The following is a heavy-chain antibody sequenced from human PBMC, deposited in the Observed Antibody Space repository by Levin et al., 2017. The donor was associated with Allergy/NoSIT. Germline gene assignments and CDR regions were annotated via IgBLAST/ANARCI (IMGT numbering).Heavy chain of an antibody. J-gene: IGHJ5*02. V-gene: IGHV4-4*02. CDR1: GGSISSSNW. Sequence: SETLSLTCAVSGGSISSSNWWSWVRQPPGKGLEWIGEIYHSGSTNYNPSLKSRVTISVDKSKNQFSLKLSSVTAADTAVYYCARGSGYCSGGSCYSNWFDPWGQGTLVTVSS. CDR3: ARGSGYCSGGSCYSNWFDP. CDR2: IYHSGST. D-gene: IGHD2-15*01.